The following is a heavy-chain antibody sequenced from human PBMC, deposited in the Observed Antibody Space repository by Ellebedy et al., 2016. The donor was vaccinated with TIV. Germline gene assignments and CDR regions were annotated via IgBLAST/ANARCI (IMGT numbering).Heavy chain of an antibody. CDR2: IKQDGSET. CDR3: ARFAVPSFNGNYYNDAFDI. Sequence: GESLQISCTTFGFIFTNYWMSWVRQAPGKGLEWVANIKQDGSETYYVDSVKGRFTISRDNAKKSVYLQMNSLGAEDMAVYYCARFAVPSFNGNYYNDAFDIWGQGTMVTVSS. CDR1: GFIFTNYW. D-gene: IGHD1-26*01. V-gene: IGHV3-7*01. J-gene: IGHJ3*02.